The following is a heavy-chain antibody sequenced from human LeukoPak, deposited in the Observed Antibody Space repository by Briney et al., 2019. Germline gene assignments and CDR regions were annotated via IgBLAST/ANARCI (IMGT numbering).Heavy chain of an antibody. J-gene: IGHJ6*03. CDR3: ARSECSGGSCYRIGYYMDV. V-gene: IGHV3-21*01. CDR1: GFTFNSYS. D-gene: IGHD2-15*01. Sequence: PGGSLRLSCAASGFTFNSYSMNWVRQAPGKGLEWVSSISGSNSYIYYADSVKGRFTISRDNAKNSLYLQMNSLRAEDTAVYYCARSECSGGSCYRIGYYMDVWGKGTTVTVSS. CDR2: ISGSNSYI.